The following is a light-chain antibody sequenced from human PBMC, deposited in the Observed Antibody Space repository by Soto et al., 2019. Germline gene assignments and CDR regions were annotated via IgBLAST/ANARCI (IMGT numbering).Light chain of an antibody. Sequence: EIVMTQSPATLSVSPGERATLSCRASQSVSSNLAWYQQKPGQAPRLLIYGASTRATGIPARFSGSGSGTELNLTISSLQSEDFAVYYCQQYNNWSTWTFGQGTKVEIK. CDR1: QSVSSN. J-gene: IGKJ1*01. V-gene: IGKV3-15*01. CDR2: GAS. CDR3: QQYNNWSTWT.